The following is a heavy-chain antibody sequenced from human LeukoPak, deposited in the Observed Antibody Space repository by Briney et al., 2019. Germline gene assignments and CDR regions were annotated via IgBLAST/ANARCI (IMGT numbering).Heavy chain of an antibody. CDR1: GFTFSSYA. J-gene: IGHJ4*02. CDR2: ISYDGSNK. V-gene: IGHV3-30*04. Sequence: GGSLRLSCAASGFTFSSYAMHWVRQAPGKGLEWVAVISYDGSNKYYADSVKGRFTISRDNSKNTLYLQMNSLRAEDTAVYYRARDLDSSGSFDYWGQGTLVTVSS. D-gene: IGHD6-19*01. CDR3: ARDLDSSGSFDY.